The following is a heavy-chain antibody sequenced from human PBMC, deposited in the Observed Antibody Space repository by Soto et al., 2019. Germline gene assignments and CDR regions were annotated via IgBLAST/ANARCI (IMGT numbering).Heavy chain of an antibody. CDR1: GFTFDYYW. V-gene: IGHV3-74*01. Sequence: EVQLVESGGGLVQPGESLRLSCAASGFTFDYYWMHWVRQAPGKGLVWVSRVHSDGTTTTYADSVKGRFTISRDNARNTVSLQMRSLRAGDKGIYYCARGERGGFDLWGHGTVVTVSS. D-gene: IGHD1-1*01. CDR3: ARGERGGFDL. CDR2: VHSDGTTT. J-gene: IGHJ3*01.